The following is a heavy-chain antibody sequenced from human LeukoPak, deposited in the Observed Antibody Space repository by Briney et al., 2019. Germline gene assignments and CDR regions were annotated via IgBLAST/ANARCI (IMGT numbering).Heavy chain of an antibody. D-gene: IGHD4-17*01. CDR1: GFTFSSYS. V-gene: IGHV3-21*01. CDR2: ISGSNSYI. J-gene: IGHJ4*02. CDR3: ALVGDYDSFDY. Sequence: PGGSLRLSCAASGFTFSSYSMDWVRQAPGKGLEWVSSISGSNSYIYYADSMKGRFTISRDNAKNSLYLQMNSLRAEDTAVYYCALVGDYDSFDYWGQGTLVTVSS.